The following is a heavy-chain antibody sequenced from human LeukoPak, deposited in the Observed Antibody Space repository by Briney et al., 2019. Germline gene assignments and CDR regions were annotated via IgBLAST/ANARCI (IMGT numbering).Heavy chain of an antibody. D-gene: IGHD2/OR15-2a*01. J-gene: IGHJ3*02. CDR3: ARHEYAWRGAFDI. CDR2: IYYSGST. Sequence: SETLSLTCTVSGGAISNFHWSWIRQPPGKGLEWIGYIYYSGSTDSNPSLKSRVTISVDTSKNQFSLKLSSVTAADTAVYYCARHEYAWRGAFDIWGQGTIVTVSS. CDR1: GGAISNFH. V-gene: IGHV4-59*08.